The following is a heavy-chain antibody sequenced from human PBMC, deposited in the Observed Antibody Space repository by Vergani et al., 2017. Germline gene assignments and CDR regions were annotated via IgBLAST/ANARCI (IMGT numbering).Heavy chain of an antibody. CDR2: MNDGNGNT. Sequence: QVQLVQSGAEGKKPGASVKAPCKASGYTFTSYAMHWVRQAPGQRLEWMGWMNDGNGNTKYSQKFQGRVNITRDTSASTAYIELSSLRSEDTAVYYCAISVRTTVVTTVITWGEGTLVTVSS. CDR1: GYTFTSYA. V-gene: IGHV1-3*01. CDR3: AISVRTTVVTTVIT. J-gene: IGHJ5*02. D-gene: IGHD4-23*01.